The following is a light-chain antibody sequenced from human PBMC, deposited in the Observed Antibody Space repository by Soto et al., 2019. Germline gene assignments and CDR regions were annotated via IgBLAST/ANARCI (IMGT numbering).Light chain of an antibody. CDR1: QYISNY. CDR2: AAT. CDR3: QQSHSAPFT. V-gene: IGKV1-39*01. Sequence: DIQMTQSPSSLSASVGDRVTITCRASQYISNYLHWYQQKPGKAPKLLIYAATSLQSGVPSRFSGSGSGTDFTLTISSLQPEDFATYYCQQSHSAPFTFGPGTKVDI. J-gene: IGKJ3*01.